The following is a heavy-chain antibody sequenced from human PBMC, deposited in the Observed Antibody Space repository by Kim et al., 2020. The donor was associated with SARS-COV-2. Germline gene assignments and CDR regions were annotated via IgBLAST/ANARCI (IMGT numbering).Heavy chain of an antibody. CDR1: GFTFSSHW. CDR3: ARRQFSSGWYYFDY. V-gene: IGHV3-74*01. Sequence: GGSLRLSCAASGFTFSSHWMHWVRQAPGKGLVWVSRINSDGTTTSYADPVKGRFTISRDNAKNTLYLQMNSLRAEDTAVYYCARRQFSSGWYYFDYWGQG. CDR2: INSDGTTT. J-gene: IGHJ4*02. D-gene: IGHD6-19*01.